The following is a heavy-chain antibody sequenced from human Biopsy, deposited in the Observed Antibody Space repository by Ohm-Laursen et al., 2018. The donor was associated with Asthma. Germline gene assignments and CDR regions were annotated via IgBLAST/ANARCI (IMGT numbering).Heavy chain of an antibody. CDR2: INGKSNSI. J-gene: IGHJ4*02. D-gene: IGHD3-22*01. CDR1: GFTFSDYY. V-gene: IGHV3-11*01. CDR3: ARGDSSNWSHYYFDY. Sequence: SLRLSCAASGFTFSDYYMGWIRQAPGKGLERISYINGKSNSIEYADPVKGRFTISRDNAKNSLYLQMHSLRAEDTAVYYCARGDSSNWSHYYFDYWGQGTLVTVSS.